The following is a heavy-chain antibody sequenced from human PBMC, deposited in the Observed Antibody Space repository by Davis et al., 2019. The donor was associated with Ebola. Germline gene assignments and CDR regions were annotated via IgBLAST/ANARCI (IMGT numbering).Heavy chain of an antibody. J-gene: IGHJ4*02. CDR3: ASPYLAKSAAATSRVDY. D-gene: IGHD2-15*01. Sequence: GGSLRLSCAASGFTFSSYAMHWARQAPGKGLEWVALISYDGSNKYYADSVKGRFTISRDNSKNTLYLQMNSLRAEDTAVYYCASPYLAKSAAATSRVDYWGQGTLVTVSS. V-gene: IGHV3-30-3*01. CDR2: ISYDGSNK. CDR1: GFTFSSYA.